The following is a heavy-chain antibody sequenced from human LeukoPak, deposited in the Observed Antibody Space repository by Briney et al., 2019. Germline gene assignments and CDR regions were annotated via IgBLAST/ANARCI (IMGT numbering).Heavy chain of an antibody. J-gene: IGHJ4*02. CDR3: AKNYGTNSYYFDY. Sequence: GGSLRLSCAVSGFIFSNFGMPWVRQAPGKGLEWVAIISYDGNHKLYADSVKGRFTISRDNSENTLYLQMNSLRADDTAVYYCAKNYGTNSYYFDYWGQGTLVTVSS. D-gene: IGHD4-23*01. CDR1: GFIFSNFG. CDR2: ISYDGNHK. V-gene: IGHV3-30*18.